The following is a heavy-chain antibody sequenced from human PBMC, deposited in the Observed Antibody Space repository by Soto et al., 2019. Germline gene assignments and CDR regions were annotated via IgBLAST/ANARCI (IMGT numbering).Heavy chain of an antibody. Sequence: ASVKVSCKASGYTFTSYAIHLVRQAPGQRLECMGWVNSGNGDTKYSQKFQGRVTITRDTSASTAYMELSSLRSEDTAVYYCARDLPGYCTSTSCFYGMDVWGQGTTVTV. V-gene: IGHV1-3*01. D-gene: IGHD2-2*01. CDR1: GYTFTSYA. CDR3: ARDLPGYCTSTSCFYGMDV. J-gene: IGHJ6*02. CDR2: VNSGNGDT.